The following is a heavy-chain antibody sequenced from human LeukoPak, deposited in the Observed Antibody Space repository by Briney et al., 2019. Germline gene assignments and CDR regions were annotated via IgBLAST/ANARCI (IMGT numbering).Heavy chain of an antibody. J-gene: IGHJ4*02. CDR3: AEDRVYSTGHLNY. D-gene: IGHD2-8*02. Sequence: GGSLRLSCAASGFSFKKHGIHWVRQGPGKGLEWVSFIRYDSSGLDYADSVKGRFTISRDNSKNTVFLQMSSLRVEGAAVYYCAEDRVYSTGHLNYWGRGTLVAVSA. V-gene: IGHV3-30*02. CDR1: GFSFKKHG. CDR2: IRYDSSGL.